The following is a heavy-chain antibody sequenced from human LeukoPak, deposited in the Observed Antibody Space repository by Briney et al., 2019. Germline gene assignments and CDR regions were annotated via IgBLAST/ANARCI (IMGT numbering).Heavy chain of an antibody. J-gene: IGHJ4*02. CDR1: GGTFSSYA. V-gene: IGHV1-69*13. CDR3: ARGAHHIVVVTAPLDY. D-gene: IGHD2-21*02. Sequence: GASVKVSCKASGGTFSSYAISWVQQAPGQGLEWMGGIIPIFGTANYAQKFQGRVTITADESTSTAYMELSSLRSEDTAVYYCARGAHHIVVVTAPLDYWGQGTLVTVSS. CDR2: IIPIFGTA.